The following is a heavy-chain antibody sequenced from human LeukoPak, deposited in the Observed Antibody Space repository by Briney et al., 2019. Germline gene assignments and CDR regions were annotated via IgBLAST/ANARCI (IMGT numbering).Heavy chain of an antibody. CDR2: INHSGST. V-gene: IGHV4-39*02. D-gene: IGHD6-19*01. J-gene: IGHJ6*03. CDR3: SRVAVTRFYYSFYNMDV. CDR1: GGSISSSSYY. Sequence: SETLSLTCTVSGGSISSSSYYWTWIRQHPGKGLEWIGDINHSGSTNYNPSLESRVTISRETSNNHFSLNLSSVTSAASALYFCSRVAVTRFYYSFYNMDVWGKGTTVTVPS.